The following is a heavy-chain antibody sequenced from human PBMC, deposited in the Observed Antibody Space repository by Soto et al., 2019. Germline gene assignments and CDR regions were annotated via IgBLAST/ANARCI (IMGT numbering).Heavy chain of an antibody. CDR2: IIPIFGTA. CDR1: GGTFSSYA. Sequence: VASVKVSCKASGGTFSSYAISWVRQAPGQGLEWMGGIIPIFGTANYAQKFQGRVTITADESTSTAYMELSSLRSEDTAVYYCARVSSGYLGAFDIWGQGTMVTVSS. J-gene: IGHJ3*02. D-gene: IGHD3-22*01. V-gene: IGHV1-69*13. CDR3: ARVSSGYLGAFDI.